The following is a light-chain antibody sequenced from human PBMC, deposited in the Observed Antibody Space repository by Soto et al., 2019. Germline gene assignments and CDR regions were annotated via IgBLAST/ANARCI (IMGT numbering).Light chain of an antibody. J-gene: IGKJ1*01. CDR3: QQYRT. CDR2: GAS. Sequence: EIVLTQSPVTLSVSPGERATLSCRASQSVNSNLAWYQQKPGQAPRLLIYGASTRANGVPARFSGGGSGTEFTLTNRSLQSEDFALYYCQQYRTFGQGTKVEIK. CDR1: QSVNSN. V-gene: IGKV3-15*01.